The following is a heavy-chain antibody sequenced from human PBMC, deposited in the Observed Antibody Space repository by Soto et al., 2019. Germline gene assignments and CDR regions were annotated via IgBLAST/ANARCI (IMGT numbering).Heavy chain of an antibody. D-gene: IGHD6-13*01. V-gene: IGHV1-3*01. CDR3: ASQKWRSSSWYYAFDI. CDR1: GYTFTSYA. CDR2: INAGNGNT. J-gene: IGHJ3*02. Sequence: GASVKVSCKASGYTFTSYAMHWVRQAPGQRLEWMGWINAGNGNTKYSQKFQSRVTITRDTSASTAYMELSSLRSEDTAVYYCASQKWRSSSWYYAFDIWGQGTMLTVSS.